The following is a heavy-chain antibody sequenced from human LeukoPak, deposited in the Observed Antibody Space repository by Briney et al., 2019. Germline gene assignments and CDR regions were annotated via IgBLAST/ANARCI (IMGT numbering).Heavy chain of an antibody. CDR2: INPNSGGT. D-gene: IGHD3-10*01. V-gene: IGHV1-2*06. J-gene: IGHJ4*02. CDR1: GYTFTGYY. Sequence: GASVKVSCKASGYTFTGYYMHWVRQAPGQGLEWMGRINPNSGGTNYAQKFQGGVTMTRDTSISTAYMELSRLRSDDTAVYYCARRYYGSGSSFDYWGQGTLVTVSS. CDR3: ARRYYGSGSSFDY.